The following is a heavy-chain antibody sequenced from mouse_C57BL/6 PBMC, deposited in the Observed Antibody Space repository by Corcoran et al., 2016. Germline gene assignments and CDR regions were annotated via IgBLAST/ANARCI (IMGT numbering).Heavy chain of an antibody. D-gene: IGHD2-1*01. CDR1: GYTFTDYY. CDR2: INPNNGGT. CDR3: ARPAYGNYGYFDV. V-gene: IGHV1-26*01. J-gene: IGHJ1*03. Sequence: EVQLQQSGPELVKPGASVKISCKASGYTFTDYYMNWVKQSHGKSLEWIGDINPNNGGTSYNQKVKGKATLTVDKSSSTAYMELRSLTTGCSAVYYVARPAYGNYGYFDVWGTGTTVTVSS.